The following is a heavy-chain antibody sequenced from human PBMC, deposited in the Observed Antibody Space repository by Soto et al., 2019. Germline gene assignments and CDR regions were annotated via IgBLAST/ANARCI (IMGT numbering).Heavy chain of an antibody. CDR3: AKEEGY. V-gene: IGHV3-30*18. CDR1: GFTFSSSG. Sequence: QVQLVESGGGVVQPGRSLRLSCAASGFTFSSSGMHWVRQAPGMGLEWVAVVSHDGNNKYYADSVKGRFTISRDNAKNTLYLQMDSLRAEDPAIYYCAKEEGYWGQGTLVTVSS. CDR2: VSHDGNNK. J-gene: IGHJ4*02.